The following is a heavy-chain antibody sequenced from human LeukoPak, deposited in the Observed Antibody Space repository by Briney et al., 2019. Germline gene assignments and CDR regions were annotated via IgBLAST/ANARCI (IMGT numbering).Heavy chain of an antibody. CDR3: ARGQQQLVPFDY. CDR1: GGSISSYY. J-gene: IGHJ4*02. D-gene: IGHD6-13*01. Sequence: SETLSLTCTVSGGSISSYYWSWIRQPPGKGLEWIGSIYHSGSTYYNPSLKSRVTISVDTSKNQFSLKLSSVTAADTAVYYCARGQQQLVPFDYWGQGTLVTVSS. CDR2: IYHSGST. V-gene: IGHV4-59*08.